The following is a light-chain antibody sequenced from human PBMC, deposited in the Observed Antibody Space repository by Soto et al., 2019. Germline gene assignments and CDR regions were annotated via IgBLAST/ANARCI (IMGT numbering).Light chain of an antibody. CDR3: QQLFDSPIT. J-gene: IGKJ5*01. Sequence: DVQMTQSPSTLSASVGDRFTIACRASQSISRWLAWFQQKPGKAPKLLIYAASTLESGVPSRFSATVSGTEFSLTITSLQPEDFATYYCQQLFDSPITFGQGTRLEI. CDR2: AAS. V-gene: IGKV1-5*01. CDR1: QSISRW.